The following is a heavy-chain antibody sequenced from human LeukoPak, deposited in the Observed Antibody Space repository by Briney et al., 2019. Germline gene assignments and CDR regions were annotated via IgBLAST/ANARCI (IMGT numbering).Heavy chain of an antibody. D-gene: IGHD1-26*01. V-gene: IGHV5-51*01. Sequence: GESLKISCQGSGYGSGVSFTSHSIAWVRQMPGKGLEWMGIIYPGDSDTRYSPSFQGQVTISADKSISTAYLQWSSLMASDTAMYYCAVLYSGSYIHPFDYWGQGTLVTVSS. CDR1: GYGSGVSFTSHS. CDR2: IYPGDSDT. CDR3: AVLYSGSYIHPFDY. J-gene: IGHJ4*02.